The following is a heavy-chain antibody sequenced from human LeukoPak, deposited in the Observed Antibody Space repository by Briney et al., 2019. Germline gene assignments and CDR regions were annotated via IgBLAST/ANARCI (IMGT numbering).Heavy chain of an antibody. CDR2: ITSSGSNI. CDR1: GFTFSSYE. CDR3: ARDRRTLYSDYDWTYSGMDV. Sequence: GGSLRLSCAASGFTFSSYEMNWVRQAPGKGLEWVSYITSSGSNIYYADSVKGRFTISRDNAKNTLYLQMNSLRAEDTAVYYCARDRRTLYSDYDWTYSGMDVWHQGTTVTVSS. D-gene: IGHD5-12*01. V-gene: IGHV3-48*03. J-gene: IGHJ6*02.